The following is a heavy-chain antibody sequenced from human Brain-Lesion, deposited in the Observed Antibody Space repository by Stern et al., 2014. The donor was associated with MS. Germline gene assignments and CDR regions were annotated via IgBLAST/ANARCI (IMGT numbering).Heavy chain of an antibody. CDR2: IYPGDSDT. J-gene: IGHJ4*02. CDR3: ARLFSGSYYYFDS. CDR1: GYSFTSYS. V-gene: IGHV5-51*01. D-gene: IGHD1-26*01. Sequence: EVQLVESGAEVKKPGESLTISCKGSGYSFTSYSIGWARQMPGKGLDWMGIIYPGDSDTRYSPSFQGQFTISADKSISTAYLQWSSLKASETAMYYCARLFSGSYYYFDSWGQGTLVTVSS.